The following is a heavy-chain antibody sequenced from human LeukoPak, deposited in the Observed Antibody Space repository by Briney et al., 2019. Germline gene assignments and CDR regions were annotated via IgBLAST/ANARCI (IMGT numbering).Heavy chain of an antibody. V-gene: IGHV3-23*01. CDR1: GFTFSSYA. CDR2: ISGSGGST. Sequence: PGGSLRLSCAASGFTFSSYAMSWVRQAPGKGMEWVSAISGSGGSTYYADSVKGRFTISRDNSKNTLYLQMNSLRAEDTAVYYCAKDWGYSYGETYWGQGTLVTVSS. J-gene: IGHJ4*02. CDR3: AKDWGYSYGETY. D-gene: IGHD5-18*01.